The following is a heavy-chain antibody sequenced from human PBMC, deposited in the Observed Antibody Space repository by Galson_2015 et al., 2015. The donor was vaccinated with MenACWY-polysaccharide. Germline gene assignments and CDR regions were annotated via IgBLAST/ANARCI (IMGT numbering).Heavy chain of an antibody. CDR1: GFSLGAWY. Sequence: SLRLSCAASGFSLGAWYMSWIRQAPGKGLEWLSYISKSGDSIYYGDSVKGRFAISRDNAKNSLYLQLYSLEVEDTAIYYCARGHYGLDVWGQGTTVTVSS. CDR2: ISKSGDSI. J-gene: IGHJ6*02. CDR3: ARGHYGLDV. V-gene: IGHV3-11*01.